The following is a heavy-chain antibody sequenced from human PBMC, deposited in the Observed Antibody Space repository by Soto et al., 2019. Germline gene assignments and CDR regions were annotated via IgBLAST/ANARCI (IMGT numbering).Heavy chain of an antibody. CDR3: ARDLAPLLVRGVIITYFDY. CDR2: IIPILGIA. CDR1: GGTFISCT. J-gene: IGHJ4*02. V-gene: IGHV1-69*04. D-gene: IGHD3-10*01. Sequence: SVDVSCKASGGTFISCTISWVRQAPGQGLEWMGRIIPILGIANYAQKFQGRVTITADKSTSTAYMELSSLRSEDTAVYYCARDLAPLLVRGVIITYFDYWGQGTLVTVSS.